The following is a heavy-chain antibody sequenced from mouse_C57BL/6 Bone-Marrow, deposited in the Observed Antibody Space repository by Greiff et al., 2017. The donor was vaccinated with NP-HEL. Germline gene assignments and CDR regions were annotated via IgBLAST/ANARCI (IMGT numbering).Heavy chain of an antibody. CDR1: GFTFSSYA. J-gene: IGHJ1*03. CDR2: ISSGGDYI. CDR3: TRGPTVVRYFDV. V-gene: IGHV5S21*01. D-gene: IGHD1-1*01. Sequence: EVKLEESGEGLVKPGGSLKLSCAASGFTFSSYAMSWVRQTPEKRLEWVAYISSGGDYIYYAATVKGRFTISRDNARNTLYLQMSSLKSEDTAMYYCTRGPTVVRYFDVWGTGTTVTVSS.